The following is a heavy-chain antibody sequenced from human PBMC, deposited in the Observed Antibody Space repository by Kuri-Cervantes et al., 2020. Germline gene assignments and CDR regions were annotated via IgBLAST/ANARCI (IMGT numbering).Heavy chain of an antibody. Sequence: GGSLRLSCAASGFTFSSYAMHWVRQAPGKGLEWVAVIWYDGSNKYYADSVKGRFTISRDNSKNTLYLQMNSLRAEDTAVYYCARDGHYYYGSGSPDYWGQGTLVTVSS. J-gene: IGHJ4*02. D-gene: IGHD3-10*01. CDR3: ARDGHYYYGSGSPDY. CDR2: IWYDGSNK. CDR1: GFTFSSYA. V-gene: IGHV3-33*08.